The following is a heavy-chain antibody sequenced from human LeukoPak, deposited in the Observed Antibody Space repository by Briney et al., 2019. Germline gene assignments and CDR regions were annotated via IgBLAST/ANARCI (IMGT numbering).Heavy chain of an antibody. Sequence: GGSLRLSCAASGFTFSDYYMSWIRQAPGKGLEWVSFISSSAGYTNYADSVKGRFTISRDNAKNSLYLQMNSLRAEDTAVYYCARRTVRGVITYWGQGTLVTVSS. D-gene: IGHD3-10*01. CDR3: ARRTVRGVITY. V-gene: IGHV3-11*06. CDR1: GFTFSDYY. J-gene: IGHJ4*02. CDR2: ISSSAGYT.